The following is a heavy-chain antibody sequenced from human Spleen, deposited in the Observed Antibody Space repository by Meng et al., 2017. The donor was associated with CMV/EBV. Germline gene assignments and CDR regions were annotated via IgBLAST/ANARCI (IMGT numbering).Heavy chain of an antibody. D-gene: IGHD3-3*01. V-gene: IGHV1-2*02. CDR3: ARGHAITIFGVAHYGMDV. Sequence: ASVKVSCKASGYTFTDYYIHWVRQAPGQGLEWMGWINPKSGGINYAQKFQGRVTMTRDTSISTAYMELSRLRSDDTAVYYCARGHAITIFGVAHYGMDVWGQGTTVTVSS. CDR2: INPKSGGI. CDR1: GYTFTDYY. J-gene: IGHJ6*02.